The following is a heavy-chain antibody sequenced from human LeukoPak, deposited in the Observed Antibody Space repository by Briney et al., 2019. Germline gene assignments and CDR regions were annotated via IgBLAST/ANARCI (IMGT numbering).Heavy chain of an antibody. Sequence: GGSLRLSCAASGFTFRRSWMSWVRQAPGKGLEWVANIKEDGSEKHHVDSVKGRFTISRDNAKNSLYLQMNSLRAEDTAVYYCARLQSDCFDYWGQGTLVTVSS. V-gene: IGHV3-7*05. D-gene: IGHD3-3*01. CDR1: GFTFRRSW. CDR3: ARLQSDCFDY. CDR2: IKEDGSEK. J-gene: IGHJ4*02.